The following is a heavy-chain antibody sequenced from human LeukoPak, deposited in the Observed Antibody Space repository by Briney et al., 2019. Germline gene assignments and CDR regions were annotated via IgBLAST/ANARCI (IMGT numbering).Heavy chain of an antibody. V-gene: IGHV3-30*18. Sequence: GGSLRLSCAASGFTFSSYGMHWVRQAPGKGLEWVAVISYDGSNKYYADSVKGRFTISRDNSKNTLYLQMNSLRAEDTAVYYCAKDVSTRGTYYFDYWGQGTLVTVSS. CDR2: ISYDGSNK. CDR1: GFTFSSYG. D-gene: IGHD2/OR15-2a*01. CDR3: AKDVSTRGTYYFDY. J-gene: IGHJ4*02.